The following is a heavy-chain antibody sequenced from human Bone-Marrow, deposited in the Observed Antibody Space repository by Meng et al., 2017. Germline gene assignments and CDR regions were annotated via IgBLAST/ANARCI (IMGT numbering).Heavy chain of an antibody. J-gene: IGHJ4*02. Sequence: SETLSLTCTVSGGSISSYYWSWIRQPPGKGLEWMGYIYYSGSTNYNPSLKSRVTISVDTSKSQFSLKMSSVTAADTAVYYCARETRGSGWLYYFDYWGQGTLVTVSS. CDR3: ARETRGSGWLYYFDY. D-gene: IGHD6-19*01. CDR2: IYYSGST. CDR1: GGSISSYY. V-gene: IGHV4-59*01.